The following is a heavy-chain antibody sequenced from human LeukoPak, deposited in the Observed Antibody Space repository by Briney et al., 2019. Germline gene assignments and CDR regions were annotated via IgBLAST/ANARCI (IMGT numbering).Heavy chain of an antibody. V-gene: IGHV3-74*01. CDR1: GFTFSSYW. J-gene: IGHJ6*02. CDR3: ARVPGITIFGVVIRDYYYGMDV. CDR2: INSDGSST. D-gene: IGHD3-3*01. Sequence: GGSLRLSCAASGFTFSSYWMHWVRQAPGKGLVWVSRINSDGSSTSYADSVKGRFTISRDNAKNTLYLQMNSLRAEDTAVYYCARVPGITIFGVVIRDYYYGMDVWGQGTTVTVSS.